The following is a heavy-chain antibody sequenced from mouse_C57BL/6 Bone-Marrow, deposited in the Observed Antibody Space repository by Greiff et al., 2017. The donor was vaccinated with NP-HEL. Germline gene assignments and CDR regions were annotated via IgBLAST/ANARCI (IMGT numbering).Heavy chain of an antibody. J-gene: IGHJ3*01. CDR1: GFTFSDYY. V-gene: IGHV5-12*01. Sequence: EVQGVESGGGLVQPGGSLKLSCAASGFTFSDYYMYWVRQTPEKRLEWVAYISNGGGSTYYPDTVKGRFTISRDNAKNTLYLQMSRLKSEDTAMYYCASPTGRREAWFAYWGQGTLVTVSA. D-gene: IGHD2-10*01. CDR2: ISNGGGST. CDR3: ASPTGRREAWFAY.